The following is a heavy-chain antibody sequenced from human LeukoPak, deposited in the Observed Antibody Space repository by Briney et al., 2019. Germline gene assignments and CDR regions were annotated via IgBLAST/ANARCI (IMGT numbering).Heavy chain of an antibody. CDR1: GGSFSGYY. Sequence: SETLSLTCAVYGGSFSGYYWSWIRQPPGKGLEWLGEINHSGSTNYNPSLKSRVTISVDTSKNQFSLKLSSVTAADTAVYYCARPLGYCSSTSCSRESNWFDPWGQGTLVTVSS. CDR3: ARPLGYCSSTSCSRESNWFDP. V-gene: IGHV4-34*01. D-gene: IGHD2-2*01. J-gene: IGHJ5*02. CDR2: INHSGST.